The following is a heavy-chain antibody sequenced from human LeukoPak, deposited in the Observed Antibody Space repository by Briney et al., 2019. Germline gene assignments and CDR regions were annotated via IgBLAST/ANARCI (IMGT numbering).Heavy chain of an antibody. CDR3: ARVAQQLVDGTHYYDYMDV. CDR2: IYHSGST. D-gene: IGHD6-13*01. J-gene: IGHJ6*03. CDR1: GYSISSGYY. V-gene: IGHV4-38-2*02. Sequence: SETLSLTCTVSGYSISSGYYWGWIRQPPGKGLEWIGSIYHSGSTYYNPSLKSRVTISADTSKNQFSLKLRSVTAADTAVYYCARVAQQLVDGTHYYDYMDVWGKGTTVTVSS.